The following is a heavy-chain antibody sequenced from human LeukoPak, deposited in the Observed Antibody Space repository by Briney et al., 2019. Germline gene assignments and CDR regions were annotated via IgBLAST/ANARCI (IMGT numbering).Heavy chain of an antibody. CDR2: IYYSGST. CDR3: ARADYGHWFDP. V-gene: IGHV4-31*03. CDR1: GGSISSGGYY. Sequence: SETLSLTCTVSGGSISSGGYYWSWIRQHPGKGLEWIGYIYYSGSTYYNSSLKSRVTISVDTSKNQFSLKLSSVTAADTAVYYCARADYGHWFDPWGQGTLVTVSS. J-gene: IGHJ5*02. D-gene: IGHD4-17*01.